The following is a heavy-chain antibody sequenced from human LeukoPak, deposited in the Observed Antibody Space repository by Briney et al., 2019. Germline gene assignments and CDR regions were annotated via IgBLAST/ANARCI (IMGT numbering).Heavy chain of an antibody. CDR3: ARGDDAFDI. CDR2: IYSGGST. Sequence: PGGSLRLSCAASGFTFSSYWMHWVRQAPGKGLEWVSVIYSGGSTYYADSVKGRFTISRDNSKNTLYLQLNSLRAEDTAVYYCARGDDAFDIWGQGTLVTVSS. J-gene: IGHJ3*02. CDR1: GFTFSSYW. V-gene: IGHV3-66*01.